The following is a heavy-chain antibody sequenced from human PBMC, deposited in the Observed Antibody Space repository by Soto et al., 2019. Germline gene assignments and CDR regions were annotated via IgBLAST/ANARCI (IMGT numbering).Heavy chain of an antibody. Sequence: DVNLLESGGGFLQPGGSLRLSCAASGFTFSNYAMSWVRRAPGQWLEWVSSISGSGGSTYYADSVKGRFTISRDNSKNTRYRQMNSLSAEYTDVYYCAKDAGGGYSYCYWVDYWGQGTLVTVSS. CDR2: ISGSGGST. V-gene: IGHV3-23*01. J-gene: IGHJ4*02. CDR1: GFTFSNYA. CDR3: AKDAGGGYSYCYWVDY. D-gene: IGHD5-18*01.